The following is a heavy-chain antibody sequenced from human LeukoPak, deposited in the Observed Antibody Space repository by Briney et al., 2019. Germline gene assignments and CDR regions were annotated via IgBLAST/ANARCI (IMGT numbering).Heavy chain of an antibody. CDR3: ARGRDYYDSSGYYSGPIFDY. CDR2: IYYSGST. D-gene: IGHD3-22*01. V-gene: IGHV4-59*01. J-gene: IGHJ4*02. CDR1: GGSISSYY. Sequence: PSETLSLTCTVSGGSISSYYWSWIRQPPGKGLEWIGYIYYSGSTNYNPSLKSRVTISVDTSKNQFSLKLSSVTAADTAVYYCARGRDYYDSSGYYSGPIFDYWGQGTLVTVSS.